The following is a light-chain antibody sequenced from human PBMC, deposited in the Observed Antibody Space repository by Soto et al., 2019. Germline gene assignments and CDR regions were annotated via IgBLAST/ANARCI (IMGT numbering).Light chain of an antibody. J-gene: IGKJ4*01. CDR1: QNVSSD. Sequence: EIVLTQSPATLSLSPGERATLSCRASQNVSSDLAWYQQKPGQAPRLLIYDASNRTTCIPTRFSGSVSRTDVVITICSLEHEDLTGYYCQQRSSWRLTFGGGTKVEL. V-gene: IGKV3-11*01. CDR3: QQRSSWRLT. CDR2: DAS.